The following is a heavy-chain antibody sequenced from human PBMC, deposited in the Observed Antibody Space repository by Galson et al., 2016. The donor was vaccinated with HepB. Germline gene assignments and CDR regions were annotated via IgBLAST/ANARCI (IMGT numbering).Heavy chain of an antibody. CDR3: ARLQGTGEWNRHSYFDL. V-gene: IGHV2-5*02. D-gene: IGHD1/OR15-1a*01. CDR1: GFSLRISGVG. J-gene: IGHJ2*01. Sequence: PALVKPTQTLTLTCSLSGFSLRISGVGVGWVRQPPGKALEWLELIYWDGDKRYSPSLKSRLTITKDASGDRVVLTMTDMDPEDTATYYCARLQGTGEWNRHSYFDLWGRGTLVAVSS. CDR2: IYWDGDK.